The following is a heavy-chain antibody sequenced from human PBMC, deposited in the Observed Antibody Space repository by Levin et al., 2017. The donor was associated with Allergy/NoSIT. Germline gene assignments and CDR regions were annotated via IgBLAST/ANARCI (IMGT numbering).Heavy chain of an antibody. D-gene: IGHD2-15*01. V-gene: IGHV1-18*01. J-gene: IGHJ6*02. CDR3: ARDFVVEVGAQVCDYFYGMDV. CDR1: GYSFNNNG. CDR2: INPYNGNT. Sequence: ASVKVSCKASGYSFNNNGITWVRQAPGQGLEWLGWINPYNGNTNYAQRLQGRVTMTTDASTSTAYMELRALRSDDTAVYYCARDFVVEVGAQVCDYFYGMDVWGQGTTVTVSS.